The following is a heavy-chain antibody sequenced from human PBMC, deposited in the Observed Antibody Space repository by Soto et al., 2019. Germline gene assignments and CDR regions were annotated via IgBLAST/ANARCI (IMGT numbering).Heavy chain of an antibody. Sequence: EVQLVESGGGLVQPGGSLRLSCAASGFTFSSYWMSWVRQAPGKGLEWVANIKQDGSEKYYVDSVKGRFTISRDNAKNSLYLQMNSLRAEDTAVYYCRAAAGTLNYYYYYMDVWGKGITDTVSS. J-gene: IGHJ6*03. CDR1: GFTFSSYW. D-gene: IGHD6-13*01. V-gene: IGHV3-7*01. CDR2: IKQDGSEK. CDR3: RAAAGTLNYYYYYMDV.